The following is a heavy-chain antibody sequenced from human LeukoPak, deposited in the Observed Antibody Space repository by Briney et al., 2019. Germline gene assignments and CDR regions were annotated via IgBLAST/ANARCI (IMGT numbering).Heavy chain of an antibody. CDR3: ARYDSGGYYYF. J-gene: IGHJ4*02. CDR2: VYYSGST. CDR1: GGSIISGGFY. D-gene: IGHD3-22*01. Sequence: PSETLSLTCTVSGGSIISGGFYWSWIRQHPEKGLEWIGYVYYSGSTYYNPSLRSRVTIPVDTSKNQFSLELTSVTAADTAVYYCARYDSGGYYYFWGQGTLVTVSS. V-gene: IGHV4-31*03.